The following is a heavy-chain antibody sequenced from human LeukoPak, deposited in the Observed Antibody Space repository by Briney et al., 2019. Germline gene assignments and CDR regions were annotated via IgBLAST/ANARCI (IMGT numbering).Heavy chain of an antibody. CDR2: IYTSGST. D-gene: IGHD5-24*01. V-gene: IGHV4-61*02. J-gene: IGHJ4*02. CDR3: ARDGYNYYYFDY. Sequence: SETLSLTCTVSGGSISSGSYYWSWIRQPAGKGLEWIGRIYTSGSTNYNPSLKSRVTISVDTSKNQFSLKLSSVTAADTAVYYCARDGYNYYYFDYWGQGTLVTVSS. CDR1: GGSISSGSYY.